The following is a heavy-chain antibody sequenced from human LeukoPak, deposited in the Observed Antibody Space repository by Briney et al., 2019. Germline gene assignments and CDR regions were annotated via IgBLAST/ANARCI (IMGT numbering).Heavy chain of an antibody. CDR2: IWYDGSNK. Sequence: PGGSLRLSCAASGFTFSSYGMHWVRQAPGKGLEWVAVIWYDGSNKYYADSVKGRFTISRDSSKNTLFLQMHSLRAEDTAVYYCARFDDFWSGYYLDYWGQGTLVTVSS. V-gene: IGHV3-33*01. CDR1: GFTFSSYG. D-gene: IGHD3-3*01. J-gene: IGHJ4*02. CDR3: ARFDDFWSGYYLDY.